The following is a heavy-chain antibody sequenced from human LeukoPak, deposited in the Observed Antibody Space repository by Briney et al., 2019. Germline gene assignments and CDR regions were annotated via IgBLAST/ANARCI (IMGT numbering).Heavy chain of an antibody. J-gene: IGHJ4*02. V-gene: IGHV3-43*02. CDR2: ITGDGYST. Sequence: GGSLRLSCAASGFTFGHYAMHWVRQAPGKGLEWVSLITGDGYSTYYGDSVKGRFTISRDNSNNSLYLQMNSLRAEDTAVYYCAKDEGALVVVPAAMDFDYWGQGTLVTVSS. CDR1: GFTFGHYA. CDR3: AKDEGALVVVPAAMDFDY. D-gene: IGHD2-2*01.